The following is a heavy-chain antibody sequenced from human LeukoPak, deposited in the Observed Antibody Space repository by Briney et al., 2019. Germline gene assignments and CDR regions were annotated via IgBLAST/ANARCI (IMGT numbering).Heavy chain of an antibody. CDR2: INHSGST. V-gene: IGHV4-34*01. J-gene: IGHJ5*02. Sequence: PSETLSLTCAVYGGSFSGYYWSWVRQPPGKGLEWIGEINHSGSTNYNPSLKSRVTISVDTSKNQFSLKLSSVTAADTAVYYCARKNCSGGSCFNNWFDPWGQGTLVTVSS. CDR1: GGSFSGYY. CDR3: ARKNCSGGSCFNNWFDP. D-gene: IGHD2-15*01.